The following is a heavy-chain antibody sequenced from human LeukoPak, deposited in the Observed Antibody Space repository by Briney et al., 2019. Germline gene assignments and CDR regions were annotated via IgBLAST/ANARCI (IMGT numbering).Heavy chain of an antibody. J-gene: IGHJ4*02. CDR1: GFTFDDYT. D-gene: IGHD3-10*01. CDR2: ISWDGGST. Sequence: GGSLRLSCAASGFTFDDYTMHWVRQAPGKGLEWVSLISWDGGSTYYADSVKGRFTISRDNSKNSLYLQMNSLRTEDTALYYCATSAPEITMVRGVIDGGAPIVSWGQGTLVTVSS. CDR3: ATSAPEITMVRGVIDGGAPIVS. V-gene: IGHV3-43*01.